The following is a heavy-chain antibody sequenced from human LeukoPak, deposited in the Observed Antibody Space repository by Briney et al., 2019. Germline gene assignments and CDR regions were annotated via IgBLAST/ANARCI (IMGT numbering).Heavy chain of an antibody. CDR3: ARGWVDPSPGSYYYYYMDV. D-gene: IGHD3-16*01. Sequence: SVKVSCKASGGTFSSYAISWVRQAPGQGLEWMARIIPIFGTANYAQKFQGRVTITTDESTSTAYMELSSLRSEDTAVYYCARGWVDPSPGSYYYYYMDVWGKGTTVTVSS. J-gene: IGHJ6*03. CDR1: GGTFSSYA. CDR2: IIPIFGTA. V-gene: IGHV1-69*05.